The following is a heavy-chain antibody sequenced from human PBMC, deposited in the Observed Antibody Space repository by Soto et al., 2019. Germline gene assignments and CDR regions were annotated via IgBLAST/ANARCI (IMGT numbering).Heavy chain of an antibody. CDR3: ARDGAGGYSYGYWNWFDP. D-gene: IGHD5-18*01. J-gene: IGHJ5*02. V-gene: IGHV1-2*02. Sequence: GASVKVSCKTSGYTFADFYIHWVRQAPGQGFEWMGWMNPNTGGAVYAQKFLGRVAMTRDTSISTAYMELSRLRSDDTAVYYCARDGAGGYSYGYWNWFDPWGQGTLVTVSS. CDR2: MNPNTGGA. CDR1: GYTFADFY.